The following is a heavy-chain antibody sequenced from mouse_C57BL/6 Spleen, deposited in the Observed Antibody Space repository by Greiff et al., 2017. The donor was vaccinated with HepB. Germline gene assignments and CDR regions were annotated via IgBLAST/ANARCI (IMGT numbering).Heavy chain of an antibody. Sequence: QVQLQQPGAELVRPGSSVKLSCKASGYTFTSYWMHRVKQRPIQGLEWIGNIDPSDSETHYNQKFKDKATLTVDKSSSTAYMQLSSLTSEDSAVYYCAREYYGSSPAWFAYWGQGTLVTVSA. CDR2: IDPSDSET. J-gene: IGHJ3*01. D-gene: IGHD1-1*01. V-gene: IGHV1-52*01. CDR3: AREYYGSSPAWFAY. CDR1: GYTFTSYW.